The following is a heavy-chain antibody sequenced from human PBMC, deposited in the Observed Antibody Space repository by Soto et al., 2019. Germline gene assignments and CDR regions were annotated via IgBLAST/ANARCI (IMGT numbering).Heavy chain of an antibody. Sequence: QVQLVQSGAEVKKPGSSVKVSCKASGDTLSTHGISWVRQAPGQGLEWMGGTIPIIGTTDYAEKFRGRVTINADESTSTSYMELSSLRPDDTAVYYCAAGDSSDTGDHWGQGTLVTVSS. D-gene: IGHD5-18*01. CDR3: AAGDSSDTGDH. CDR1: GDTLSTHG. J-gene: IGHJ4*02. V-gene: IGHV1-69*01. CDR2: TIPIIGTT.